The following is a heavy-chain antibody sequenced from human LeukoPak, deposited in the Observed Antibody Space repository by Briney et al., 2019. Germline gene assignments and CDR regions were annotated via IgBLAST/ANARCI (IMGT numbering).Heavy chain of an antibody. CDR1: GFXFIYYA. V-gene: IGHV3-64D*06. CDR2: ISSNGGST. J-gene: IGHJ4*02. CDR3: VKDLSGRSDY. D-gene: IGHD5-12*01. Sequence: PGGSLRLSCSASGFXFIYYAIHWVRQAPGKGLEYVSGISSNGGSTYYADSVKGRFTISRDNSKNTLYLQMSSLRAEDTAVYYCVKDLSGRSDYWGQGTLVTVSS.